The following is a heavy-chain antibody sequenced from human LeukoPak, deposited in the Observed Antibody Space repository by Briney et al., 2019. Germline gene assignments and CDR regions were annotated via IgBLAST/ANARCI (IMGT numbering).Heavy chain of an antibody. CDR2: IYFSGIT. Sequence: SETLSLTCTVSGASISNYYWSWIRQPPGKGLEWIGYIYFSGITNYNPSLKSRVTISVDTSKNQFSLKLSSVTAADTAVYYCARGASCGGDCYWEDYYYYGTDVWGQGTTVTVSS. D-gene: IGHD2-21*02. V-gene: IGHV4-59*12. CDR3: ARGASCGGDCYWEDYYYYGTDV. CDR1: GASISNYY. J-gene: IGHJ6*02.